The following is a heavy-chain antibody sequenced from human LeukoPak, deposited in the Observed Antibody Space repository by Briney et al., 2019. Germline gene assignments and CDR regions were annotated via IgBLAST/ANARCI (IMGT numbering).Heavy chain of an antibody. V-gene: IGHV4-38-2*02. Sequence: TPSETLSLTCTVSGYSISSDYYWGWIRQPPGKGLEWIGSIYHSGSTYYNPSLKSRVTISVDTSKNQFSLKLSSVTAADTAVYYCAYETPPEYYYDSSGYYNYWGQGTLVTVSS. CDR1: GYSISSDYY. CDR2: IYHSGST. J-gene: IGHJ4*02. D-gene: IGHD3-22*01. CDR3: AYETPPEYYYDSSGYYNY.